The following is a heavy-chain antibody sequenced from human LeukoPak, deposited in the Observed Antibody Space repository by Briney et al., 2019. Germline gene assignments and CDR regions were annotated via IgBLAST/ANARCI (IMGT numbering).Heavy chain of an antibody. D-gene: IGHD2-2*02. J-gene: IGHJ3*02. Sequence: SGESLKISCKGSGYSFTSYWIGWVRQMPGKGLEWMGIIYPGDSDTRYSPSFQGQVTISADKSISTAYLQWSSLKASDTAMYYCARPLRYCSSTSCYTRDAFDIWGQGTMVTVSS. CDR3: ARPLRYCSSTSCYTRDAFDI. CDR2: IYPGDSDT. V-gene: IGHV5-51*01. CDR1: GYSFTSYW.